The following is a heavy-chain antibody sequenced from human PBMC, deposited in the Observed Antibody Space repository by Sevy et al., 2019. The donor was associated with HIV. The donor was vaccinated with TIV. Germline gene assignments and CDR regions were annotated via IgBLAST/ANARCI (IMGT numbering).Heavy chain of an antibody. Sequence: GGSLRLSCAASGFTFSSHAMSWVRQAPGKGLKWVSGISDSGDSTYYADSVKGRFTVSRDNSKNTLYLEMNNLRVEDTAVYFCAINYGNKGVGLAADPYYFEYWGQGTLVTVSS. J-gene: IGHJ4*02. CDR2: ISDSGDST. V-gene: IGHV3-23*01. D-gene: IGHD6-13*01. CDR1: GFTFSSHA. CDR3: AINYGNKGVGLAADPYYFEY.